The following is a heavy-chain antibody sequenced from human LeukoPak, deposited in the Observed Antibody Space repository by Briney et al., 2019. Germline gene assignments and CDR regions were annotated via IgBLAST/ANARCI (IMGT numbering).Heavy chain of an antibody. CDR1: GDSVSSNSVA. V-gene: IGHV6-1*01. D-gene: IGHD2-2*02. CDR2: TYYTSKWSS. J-gene: IGHJ5*02. Sequence: SQTRSLTCAISGDSVSSNSVAWNWIRQSPSRGLEWLGRTYYTSKWSSDYAVSVKSRITITPDTSKNQFSLQLASVSPEDTAVYYCARGYLKPGFDHWGQGSLVTASS. CDR3: ARGYLKPGFDH.